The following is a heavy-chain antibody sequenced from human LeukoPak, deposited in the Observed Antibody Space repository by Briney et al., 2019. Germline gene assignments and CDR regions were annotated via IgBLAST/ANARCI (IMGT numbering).Heavy chain of an antibody. J-gene: IGHJ3*02. D-gene: IGHD2-15*01. CDR2: IYYSGST. V-gene: IGHV4-31*03. CDR3: AREGVVAFDI. CDR1: GGSISSGGYY. Sequence: SQTLSLTCTVTGGSISSGGYYWSWIRQPPGKGLEWIGYIYYSGSTYYNPSLKSRVTISVDTSKNQFSLKLSSVTAADTAVYYCAREGVVAFDIWGQGTMVTVSS.